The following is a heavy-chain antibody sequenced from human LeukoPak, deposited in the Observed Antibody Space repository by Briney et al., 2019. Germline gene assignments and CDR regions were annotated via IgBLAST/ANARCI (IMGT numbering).Heavy chain of an antibody. Sequence: SETLSLTCAVYGGSFSGYYWSWIRQPPGKGLEWIGEINHSGSTNYNPSLKSRVAISVDTSKNQFSLKLSSVTAADTAVYYCARGPREYYDFWSGYYPNFDYWGQGTLVTVSS. D-gene: IGHD3-3*01. CDR3: ARGPREYYDFWSGYYPNFDY. J-gene: IGHJ4*02. CDR2: INHSGST. CDR1: GGSFSGYY. V-gene: IGHV4-34*01.